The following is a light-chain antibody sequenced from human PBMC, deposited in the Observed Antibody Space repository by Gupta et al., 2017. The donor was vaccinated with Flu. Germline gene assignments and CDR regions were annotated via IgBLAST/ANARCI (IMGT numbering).Light chain of an antibody. Sequence: RATLSCRASQSISNNLAWYQQRPGQAPRLLLYGASTRATDIPARFSGSGSGTEFTLTISSLQSEDFAVYYCQQYNNWPPEYTFGQGTKLEIK. V-gene: IGKV3-15*01. CDR1: QSISNN. CDR3: QQYNNWPPEYT. CDR2: GAS. J-gene: IGKJ2*01.